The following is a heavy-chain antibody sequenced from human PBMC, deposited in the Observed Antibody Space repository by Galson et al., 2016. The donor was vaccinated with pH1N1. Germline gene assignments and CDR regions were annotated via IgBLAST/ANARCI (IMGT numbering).Heavy chain of an antibody. Sequence: SLRLSCAASGFPFSHYYMGWLRQAPGKGLEWISYISGSDTTIYYADSVRGRFTISRDNAQNSLYLHINSLRAEDTAVYYCARDPFGWAFDVWGQGTMVTVSP. CDR3: ARDPFGWAFDV. CDR1: GFPFSHYY. D-gene: IGHD2/OR15-2a*01. V-gene: IGHV3-11*01. J-gene: IGHJ3*01. CDR2: ISGSDTTI.